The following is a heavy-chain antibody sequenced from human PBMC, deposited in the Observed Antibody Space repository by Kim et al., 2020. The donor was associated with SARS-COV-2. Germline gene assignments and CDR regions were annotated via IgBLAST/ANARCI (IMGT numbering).Heavy chain of an antibody. V-gene: IGHV3-49*03. J-gene: IGHJ3*01. CDR3: SRSMFRGSYFGVDV. CDR2: IRANSYGGTA. D-gene: IGHD3-16*01. CDR1: GFNFDDHA. Sequence: GGSLRLSCTASGFNFDDHAVSWFRRAPGKGLEWVGFIRANSYGGTANYAASVQDRFTISRDDSKRIALLEMNSLKSEDTGVYFCSRSMFRGSYFGVDVWG.